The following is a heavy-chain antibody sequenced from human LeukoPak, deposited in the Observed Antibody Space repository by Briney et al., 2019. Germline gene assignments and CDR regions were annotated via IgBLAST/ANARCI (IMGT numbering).Heavy chain of an antibody. J-gene: IGHJ4*02. CDR1: GGSIVSSRNFY. CDR2: IYYNGNM. Sequence: SETLSLTCTVSGGSIVSSRNFYWGWIRQPPGKGLQWIGSIYYNGNMYSNPSLTSPITMSVDTSKNQFSLKLTSVTASDTAVYYCARQVSTDYFDYWGQGVLVTVSS. D-gene: IGHD3-16*02. V-gene: IGHV4-39*01. CDR3: ARQVSTDYFDY.